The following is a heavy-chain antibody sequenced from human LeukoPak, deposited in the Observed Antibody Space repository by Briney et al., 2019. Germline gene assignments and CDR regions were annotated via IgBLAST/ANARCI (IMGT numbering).Heavy chain of an antibody. CDR3: ARETDCSGYYYWFDP. CDR2: IYTSGST. CDR1: GGSISSGSHY. J-gene: IGHJ5*02. Sequence: SETLSLTCTVSGGSISSGSHYWSWIRQPAGKGLEWIGRIYTSGSTNYNPSLKSRVTISVDTSKNQFSLKLSSVTAADTAVYYCARETDCSGYYYWFDPWGQGTLVTVSS. D-gene: IGHD3-22*01. V-gene: IGHV4-61*02.